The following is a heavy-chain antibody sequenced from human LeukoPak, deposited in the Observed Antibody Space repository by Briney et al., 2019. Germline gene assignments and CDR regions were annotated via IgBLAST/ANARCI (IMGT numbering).Heavy chain of an antibody. CDR1: GFTFSDYY. Sequence: PGGSLRLSCAASGFTFSDYYMSWIRQAPGKGLEWVSYISSSGSTIYYADSVKGRFTISRDNAKNSLYLQMNSLRAEDTAVYYCASGTTDIVVVPATLRNYYFDYWGQGTLVTVSS. J-gene: IGHJ4*02. V-gene: IGHV3-11*01. CDR3: ASGTTDIVVVPATLRNYYFDY. CDR2: ISSSGSTI. D-gene: IGHD2-2*01.